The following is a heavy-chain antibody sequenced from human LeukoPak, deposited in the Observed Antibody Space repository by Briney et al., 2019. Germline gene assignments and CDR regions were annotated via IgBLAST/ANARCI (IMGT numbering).Heavy chain of an antibody. V-gene: IGHV1-18*01. CDR2: ISAYNGNT. CDR1: GYTFTSYG. Sequence: ASVKVSCKASGYTFTSYGISWVRQALGQGLEWMGWISAYNGNTNYAQKLQGRVTMTTDTSTSTAYMELRSLRSDDTAVYYCARDTGDYLTSPLSIDYWGQGTLVTVSS. D-gene: IGHD4-17*01. J-gene: IGHJ4*02. CDR3: ARDTGDYLTSPLSIDY.